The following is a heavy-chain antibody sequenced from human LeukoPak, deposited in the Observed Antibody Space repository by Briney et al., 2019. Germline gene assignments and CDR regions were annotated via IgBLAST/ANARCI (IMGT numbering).Heavy chain of an antibody. Sequence: PGGSLRLSCAASGFIFRSYEMNWVRQAPGKGLEWVSYISSGDSTIYYADSVKGRFTISRDNAKNSLNLQMNSLRAEDTAIYYCAREVMTTVIGNWLDPWGQGTLVTVSS. V-gene: IGHV3-48*03. CDR2: ISSGDSTI. J-gene: IGHJ5*02. CDR1: GFIFRSYE. D-gene: IGHD4-11*01. CDR3: AREVMTTVIGNWLDP.